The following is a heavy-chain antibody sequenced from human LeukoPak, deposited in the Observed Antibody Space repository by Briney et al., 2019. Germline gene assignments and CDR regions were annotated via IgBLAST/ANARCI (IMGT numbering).Heavy chain of an antibody. CDR3: ARRGYGSGSFNRYYFDY. Sequence: SETLSLTCTVSGGSISSYYWSWMRQPPGKGLEWIGYIYYSGSTNYNPSLKSRVTISVDTSKNQFSLKLSSVTAADTAVYYCARRGYGSGSFNRYYFDYWGQGTLVTVSS. J-gene: IGHJ4*02. CDR2: IYYSGST. CDR1: GGSISSYY. D-gene: IGHD3-10*01. V-gene: IGHV4-59*08.